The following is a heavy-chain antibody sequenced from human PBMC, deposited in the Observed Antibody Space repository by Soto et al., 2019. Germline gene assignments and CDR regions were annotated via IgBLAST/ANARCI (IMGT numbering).Heavy chain of an antibody. Sequence: SETLSLTCAVSGGSFTSNNWWTWVRQPPGQGLERIGEIYRTGSTNYNPSLKSRVTISLDKSENQFSLKVTSLTAADTAVYYCASRDPGTSVDYWGQGTLVTVYS. J-gene: IGHJ4*02. V-gene: IGHV4-4*02. D-gene: IGHD1-7*01. CDR1: GGSFTSNNW. CDR3: ASRDPGTSVDY. CDR2: IYRTGST.